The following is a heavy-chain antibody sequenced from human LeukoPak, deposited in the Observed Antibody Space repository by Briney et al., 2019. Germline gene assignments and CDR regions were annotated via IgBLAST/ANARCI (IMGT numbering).Heavy chain of an antibody. CDR1: GFTFDDYG. CDR2: VNWNGGST. J-gene: IGHJ4*02. V-gene: IGHV3-20*04. CDR3: ARDSIAVAGNDY. D-gene: IGHD6-19*01. Sequence: GGSLRLSCAASGFTFDDYGMSWVRQAPGKGLEWVSGVNWNGGSTGYADSVKGRFTISRDNAKNSLYLQMNSLRAEDTALYYCARDSIAVAGNDYWGQGTLVTVSS.